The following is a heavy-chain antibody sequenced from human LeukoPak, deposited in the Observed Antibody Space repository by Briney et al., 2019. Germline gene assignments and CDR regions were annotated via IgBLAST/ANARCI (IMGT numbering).Heavy chain of an antibody. CDR2: ISASGHYT. D-gene: IGHD3-16*01. J-gene: IGHJ6*03. CDR1: GFTFGTSA. CDR3: AKDGSWGDYQFYFYIDV. Sequence: GGSLRLSCAVPGFTFGTSAMSWVRQAPGKGLEWISGISASGHYTYTADSLKGRFTISRDNSKNTLYLQMNSLRAEDTALYYWAKDGSWGDYQFYFYIDVWGKGTTVTVSS. V-gene: IGHV3-23*01.